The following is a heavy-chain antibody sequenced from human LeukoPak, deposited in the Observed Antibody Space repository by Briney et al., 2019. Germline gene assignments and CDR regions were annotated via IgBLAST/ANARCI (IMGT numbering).Heavy chain of an antibody. D-gene: IGHD6-13*01. J-gene: IGHJ5*02. Sequence: GASVKVSCKASGGTFSSYAISWVRQAPGQGLEWMGRIIPILGIANYAQKFQGRVTITADKSTSTPYMELSSLRSEDTAVYYCARAPLYSSSWYRNWFDPWGQGTLVTVSS. CDR2: IIPILGIA. V-gene: IGHV1-69*04. CDR1: GGTFSSYA. CDR3: ARAPLYSSSWYRNWFDP.